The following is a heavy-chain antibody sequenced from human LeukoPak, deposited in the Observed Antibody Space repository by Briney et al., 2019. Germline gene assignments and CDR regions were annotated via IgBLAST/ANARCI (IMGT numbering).Heavy chain of an antibody. Sequence: GGSLRLSCAASGFTFSSCAMHWVRQAPGKGLEWVAVISYDGRNKYYADSVKGRFTISRDNSKNTLYLQMNSLRAEDTAVYYCASPRQGGAFDIWGQGTMVTVSS. CDR3: ASPRQGGAFDI. J-gene: IGHJ3*02. CDR2: ISYDGRNK. D-gene: IGHD3-16*01. V-gene: IGHV3-30*04. CDR1: GFTFSSCA.